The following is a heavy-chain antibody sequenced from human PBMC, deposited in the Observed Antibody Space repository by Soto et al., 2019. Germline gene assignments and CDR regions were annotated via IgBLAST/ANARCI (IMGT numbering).Heavy chain of an antibody. Sequence: GGSLRLSCAASGFTFSSYAMNWVRQAPGKGLEWVSAISGSGGSTYYADSVKGRFTISRDNSKNTLYLQVNSLRAEDTAVYYCAKEWVYDSSGWSFDYWGQGTLVTVS. CDR1: GFTFSSYA. CDR2: ISGSGGST. J-gene: IGHJ4*02. V-gene: IGHV3-23*01. CDR3: AKEWVYDSSGWSFDY. D-gene: IGHD3-22*01.